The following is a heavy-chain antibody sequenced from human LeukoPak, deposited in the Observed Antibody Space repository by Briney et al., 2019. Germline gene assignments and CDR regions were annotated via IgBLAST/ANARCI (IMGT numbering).Heavy chain of an antibody. CDR1: GYTFTGYY. CDR3: ARNYYDSGQGFDP. Sequence: GASVKVSCKASGYTFTGYYMHWVRQAPGQGLEWMGWINPNSGGTNYAQKFQGRVTMTRDTSISTAYMELSRLRSDDTAVYYCARNYYDSGQGFDPWGQGTLVTVSS. CDR2: INPNSGGT. D-gene: IGHD3-10*01. J-gene: IGHJ5*02. V-gene: IGHV1-2*02.